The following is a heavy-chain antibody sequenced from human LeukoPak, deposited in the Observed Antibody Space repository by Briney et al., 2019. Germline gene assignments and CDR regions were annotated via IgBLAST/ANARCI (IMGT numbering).Heavy chain of an antibody. CDR1: GFTFSSYG. Sequence: GGSLRLSCAESGFTFSSYGMHWVRPAPGKGLDGVAFVRYDGTIKDYADSVKGRFTISRDNSKNTLYLQMNSLRAEDTAVYYCAKVSPINPSGYLDYWGQGTLVTVSS. CDR2: VRYDGTIK. D-gene: IGHD3-3*01. CDR3: AKVSPINPSGYLDY. V-gene: IGHV3-30*02. J-gene: IGHJ4*02.